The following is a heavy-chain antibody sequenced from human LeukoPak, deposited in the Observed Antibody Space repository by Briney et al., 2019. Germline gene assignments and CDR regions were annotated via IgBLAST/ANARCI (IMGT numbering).Heavy chain of an antibody. Sequence: SETLSLTCTVSGGSISSYYWSWIRQPPGKGLEWIGYIYYGVSTNYNPSLKSRVTISLDTSKKQISLKVRSVTAADTAIYYCARLLTDNWFDPWGQGTLVTVSS. CDR3: ARLLTDNWFDP. CDR2: IYYGVST. J-gene: IGHJ5*02. V-gene: IGHV4-59*08. CDR1: GGSISSYY.